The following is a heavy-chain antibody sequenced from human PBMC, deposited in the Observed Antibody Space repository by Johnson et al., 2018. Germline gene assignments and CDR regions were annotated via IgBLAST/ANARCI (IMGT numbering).Heavy chain of an antibody. CDR1: GFTFSNYW. Sequence: VQLVESGGGLVQPGGSLRLSCAASGFTFSNYWMSWVRQAPGKGLEWVANIKQHGSDTYYVDSVKGRFIISRDNAKNSLYLKMNSRRAEDTAVYYCARDPGVVVVPAAKGMDVWGQGTTVTVSS. V-gene: IGHV3-7*01. CDR3: ARDPGVVVVPAAKGMDV. CDR2: IKQHGSDT. D-gene: IGHD2-2*01. J-gene: IGHJ6*02.